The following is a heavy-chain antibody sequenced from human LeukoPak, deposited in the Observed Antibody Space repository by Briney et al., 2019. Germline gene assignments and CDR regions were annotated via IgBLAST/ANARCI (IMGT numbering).Heavy chain of an antibody. J-gene: IGHJ6*03. Sequence: SVKVSCKASGGTFSSYAISWVRQAPGQGLEWMGGIIPIFGTANYAQKFQGRVTITADESTSTAYMELSSLRSEDTAVYYCARPPTPYYYYYMAVWGKGPTVTVPS. CDR3: ARPPTPYYYYYMAV. CDR1: GGTFSSYA. CDR2: IIPIFGTA. V-gene: IGHV1-69*01.